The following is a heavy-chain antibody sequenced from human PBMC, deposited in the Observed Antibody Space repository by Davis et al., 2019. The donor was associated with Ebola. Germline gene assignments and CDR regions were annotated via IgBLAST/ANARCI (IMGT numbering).Heavy chain of an antibody. J-gene: IGHJ6*02. CDR1: GFTFSSFA. D-gene: IGHD2-2*02. CDR3: ARLACTSSSCYTGNYYYYYGVDV. CDR2: IIGTSTYT. Sequence: GESLKISCAASGFTFSSFAMSWVRQAPGKGLEWVSTIIGTSTYTYYADSVKGRFTISRDNSKNTLYLQVNSLRAEDTALYYCARLACTSSSCYTGNYYYYYGVDVWGQGTTVTVSS. V-gene: IGHV3-23*01.